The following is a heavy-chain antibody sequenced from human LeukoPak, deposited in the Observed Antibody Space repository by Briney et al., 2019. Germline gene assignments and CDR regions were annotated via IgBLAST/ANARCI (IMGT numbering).Heavy chain of an antibody. CDR1: GGSFSGYY. J-gene: IGHJ4*02. Sequence: SETLSLTCAVYGGSFSGYYWSWIRQPPGKGLEWIGEINHSGSTNYNPSLKSRVTIPVDTSKNQFSLKLSSVTAADTAVYYCARAPYYYGSGSYYSDYWGQGTLVTVSS. CDR2: INHSGST. D-gene: IGHD3-10*01. CDR3: ARAPYYYGSGSYYSDY. V-gene: IGHV4-34*01.